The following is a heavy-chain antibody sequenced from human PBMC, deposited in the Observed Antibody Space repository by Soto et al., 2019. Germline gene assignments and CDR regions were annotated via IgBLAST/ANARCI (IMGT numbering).Heavy chain of an antibody. CDR2: VSYSGST. Sequence: QAQLQESGPGLVKPSQTLSLTCTVSGDSISSSDYYWSWIRQPPGEGLECIGYVSYSGSTSYTPSLKSRVSMSVDTSKNQFSLRLNSVTTADTAVYYCASVKSIAATYFDYWGQGTLVTVSS. CDR3: ASVKSIAATYFDY. CDR1: GDSISSSDYY. V-gene: IGHV4-30-4*01. J-gene: IGHJ4*02. D-gene: IGHD6-13*01.